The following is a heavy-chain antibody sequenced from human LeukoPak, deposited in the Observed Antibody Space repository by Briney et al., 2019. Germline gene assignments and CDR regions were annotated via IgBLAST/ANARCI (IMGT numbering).Heavy chain of an antibody. V-gene: IGHV3-23*01. CDR2: ISGTGNSP. D-gene: IGHD6-19*01. J-gene: IGHJ4*02. CDR3: ARGQWLV. Sequence: GGSLRLSCAASGFTFNTYAMRWVRQAPGKGLEWVSAISGTGNSPYYAASVKGRFSISRDNAKNSLYLQMNSLRAEDTAVYYCARGQWLVWGQGTLVTVSS. CDR1: GFTFNTYA.